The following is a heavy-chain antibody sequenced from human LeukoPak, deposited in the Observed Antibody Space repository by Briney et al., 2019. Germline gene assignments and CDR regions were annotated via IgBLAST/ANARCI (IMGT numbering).Heavy chain of an antibody. J-gene: IGHJ4*02. CDR3: ARRLKAVTGTGARVFDY. D-gene: IGHD6-19*01. CDR1: GGSVSGYY. CDR2: VYYSGST. V-gene: IGHV4-59*02. Sequence: SETLSLTCVVSGGSVSGYYWGWIRQPPGRGLEWIGYVYYSGSTNYNPSFKSRITISVDTSRNQFSLQLSSVTAADTAVYYCARRLKAVTGTGARVFDYWGQGTLVTVSS.